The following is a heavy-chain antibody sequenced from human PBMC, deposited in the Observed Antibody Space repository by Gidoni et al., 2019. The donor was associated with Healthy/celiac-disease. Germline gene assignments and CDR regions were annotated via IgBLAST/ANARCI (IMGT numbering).Heavy chain of an antibody. D-gene: IGHD1-7*01. CDR3: ARGNYAFDI. CDR1: GFTFSSYG. Sequence: VQLVESGGGVVQPGRSLRLSCAASGFTFSSYGMHWVRQAPGKGLEWVAVLWYDGSNKYYADSVKGRFTISRDNSKNTLYLQMNSLRAEDTAVYYCARGNYAFDIWGQGTMVTVSS. CDR2: LWYDGSNK. V-gene: IGHV3-33*01. J-gene: IGHJ3*02.